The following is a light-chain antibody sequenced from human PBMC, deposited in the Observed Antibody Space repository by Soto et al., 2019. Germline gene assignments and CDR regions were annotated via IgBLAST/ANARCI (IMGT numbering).Light chain of an antibody. CDR3: GTWDSSLSVV. J-gene: IGLJ2*01. V-gene: IGLV1-51*01. CDR2: DNN. CDR1: SSNIGNNY. Sequence: QSVLTQPPSVSAAPGQKVTISCSGSSSNIGNNYVSWYQQLPGTAPKLLIYDNNKRPSGIPDRFSGSKSGTSATLGITGLQTRDEADYYCGTWDSSLSVVFGGGTKVTVL.